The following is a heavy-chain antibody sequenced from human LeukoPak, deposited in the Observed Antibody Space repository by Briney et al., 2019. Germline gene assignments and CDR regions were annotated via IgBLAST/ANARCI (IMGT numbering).Heavy chain of an antibody. D-gene: IGHD2-2*01. CDR1: GFTFRSYW. J-gene: IGHJ3*02. CDR2: IKQDGSEK. Sequence: GGSLRLSCAASGFTFRSYWMSWVRQAPGKGLEWVANIKQDGSEKYYVDSVKGRFTISRDNAKNSLYLQMNSLRAEDTAVYYCARVDSILWWGKYCSSTTCFSSAFDIWGQGAMVSVSS. CDR3: ARVDSILWWGKYCSSTTCFSSAFDI. V-gene: IGHV3-7*01.